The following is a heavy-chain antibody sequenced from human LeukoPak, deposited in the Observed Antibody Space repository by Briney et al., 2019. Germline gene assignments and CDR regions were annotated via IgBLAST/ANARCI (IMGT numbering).Heavy chain of an antibody. V-gene: IGHV3-23*01. CDR3: AKDRSSSFSGFLEY. CDR2: MSCSGSST. CDR1: GFTFSSYA. Sequence: QPGGSLRLSCAASGFTFSSYAMNWVRQAPGKRLEWVSAMSCSGSSTYYADSVKGRFTISRDNSKNTLYLQMNSLRAEDTAVYYCAKDRSSSFSGFLEYWGQGTLVTVSS. D-gene: IGHD6-6*01. J-gene: IGHJ4*02.